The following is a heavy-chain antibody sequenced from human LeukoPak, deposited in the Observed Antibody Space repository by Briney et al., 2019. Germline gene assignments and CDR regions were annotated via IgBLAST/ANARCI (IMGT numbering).Heavy chain of an antibody. V-gene: IGHV4-39*02. CDR2: VNHGGGA. D-gene: IGHD4-17*01. Sequence: SETLSLTCTVSGGSISSGDYYWSWIRQPPGKGLEWLGEVNHGGGANYNPSLKSRVTMSVDTSKNHFSLELSSVTAADTAIYYCARANAVTTVLFDLWGRGTLVTVSS. J-gene: IGHJ2*01. CDR1: GGSISSGDYY. CDR3: ARANAVTTVLFDL.